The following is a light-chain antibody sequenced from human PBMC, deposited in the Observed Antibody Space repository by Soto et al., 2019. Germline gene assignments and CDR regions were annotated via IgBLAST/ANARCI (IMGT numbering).Light chain of an antibody. CDR3: QQYNTLNT. V-gene: IGKV3-15*01. Sequence: EIAMTQSPATLSVSPGQRATLSCRASQTVNSNLAWYQQKPGHAPSLLMYNLSTRAIGFPARFSGSGSGTEFTLTISSLQSEDSAIYYCQQYNTLNTFGQGTKLEIK. CDR2: NLS. CDR1: QTVNSN. J-gene: IGKJ2*01.